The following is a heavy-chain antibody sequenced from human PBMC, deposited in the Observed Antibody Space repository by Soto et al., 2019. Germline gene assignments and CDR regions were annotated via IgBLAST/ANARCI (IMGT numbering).Heavy chain of an antibody. CDR2: ISGRGTSK. Sequence: VQFLESGGGLAQPGGTLRPPCEASGLAFNNLAMTWSPQAQGKGREWVSGISGRGTSKYYADSLKGRFTISRDNSKSVLYLEMNSLRTEDTAVYYCARGQGGFCTSGSCYFVYWGQGSLVTVTS. CDR1: GLAFNNLA. CDR3: ARGQGGFCTSGSCYFVY. D-gene: IGHD2-15*01. J-gene: IGHJ4*02. V-gene: IGHV3-23*01.